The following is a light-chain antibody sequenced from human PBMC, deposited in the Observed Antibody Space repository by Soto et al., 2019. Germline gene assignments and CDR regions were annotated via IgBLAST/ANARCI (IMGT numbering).Light chain of an antibody. Sequence: ESVLTQSPGTLSLSPGERATRSCRASQSVTSNYLAWYQQKPGQAPRLLISGASSRAAGISDRFSGSGSGTDFTLTISSLQPEDFATYYCLLDFSYFWAFGQGTKVDIK. CDR3: LLDFSYFWA. V-gene: IGKV3-20*01. CDR1: QSVTSNY. J-gene: IGKJ1*01. CDR2: GAS.